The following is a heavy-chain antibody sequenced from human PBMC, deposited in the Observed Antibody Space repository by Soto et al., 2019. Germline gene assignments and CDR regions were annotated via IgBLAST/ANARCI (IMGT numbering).Heavy chain of an antibody. J-gene: IGHJ5*02. Sequence: GASVEVSCKASGYTFTSYGIHWVRQAPGQRLEWMGWINAANGDTKYSPKFQGRVTITRDTSASTAYMELSSLRSEDTAVYYCVRGHVSATGIGWFDPWGAGTLVTVSS. CDR3: VRGHVSATGIGWFDP. V-gene: IGHV1-3*01. D-gene: IGHD6-13*01. CDR2: INAANGDT. CDR1: GYTFTSYG.